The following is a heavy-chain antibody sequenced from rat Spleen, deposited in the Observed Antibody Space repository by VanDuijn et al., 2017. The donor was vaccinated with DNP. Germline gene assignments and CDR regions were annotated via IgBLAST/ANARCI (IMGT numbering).Heavy chain of an antibody. V-gene: IGHV5-20*01. J-gene: IGHJ3*01. CDR2: ITNSGGST. CDR1: GFTFDDYG. D-gene: IGHD1-4*01. CDR3: TTSGIIKGWFAY. Sequence: EVQLVESGGGLVQPGRSLKLSCAASGFTFDDYGMAWVRQAPTKGLEWVASITNSGGSTYYRDSVKGRFTISRDNAKSTLYLQMDSLRSEDTATYYCTTSGIIKGWFAYWGQGTLVTVSS.